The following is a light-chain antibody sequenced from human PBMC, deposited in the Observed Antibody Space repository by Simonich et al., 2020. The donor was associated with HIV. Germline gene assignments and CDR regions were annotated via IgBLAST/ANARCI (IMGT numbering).Light chain of an antibody. V-gene: IGKV3-15*01. Sequence: EIVMTQSPATLSVSPGERATPSCRASQSVSSNLAWYQQKPGQALRLLIYGASTRATGIPARFSGSGSGTEFTLTIRSLQSEDFAVYYCQQYHNWPPYTFGQGTKLEIK. J-gene: IGKJ2*01. CDR2: GAS. CDR1: QSVSSN. CDR3: QQYHNWPPYT.